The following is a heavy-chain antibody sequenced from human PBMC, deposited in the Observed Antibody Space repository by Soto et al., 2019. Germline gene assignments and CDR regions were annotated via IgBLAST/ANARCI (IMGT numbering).Heavy chain of an antibody. V-gene: IGHV3-48*01. J-gene: IGHJ4*02. CDR2: ISSSGDTI. CDR3: ARGGSSGWFSNDLLDS. CDR1: GFTFSTYS. D-gene: IGHD6-19*01. Sequence: EVQLVESGGGLVQPGGSLRLSCAASGFTFSTYSMNWVRQAPGKGLEWVSYISSSGDTIYYADSVKGRFTVSRDNAKNSLFLQMNSLRTEDTAVYYCARGGSSGWFSNDLLDSWGQGTLVTVAS.